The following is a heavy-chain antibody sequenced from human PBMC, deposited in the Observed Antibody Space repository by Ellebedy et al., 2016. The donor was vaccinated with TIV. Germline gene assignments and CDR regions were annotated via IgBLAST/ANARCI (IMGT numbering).Heavy chain of an antibody. CDR1: GFMFNSYA. CDR2: IKEDGSEA. D-gene: IGHD2-2*01. J-gene: IGHJ4*02. Sequence: PGGSLRLSCAATGFMFNSYAMTWVRQAPGKGLEWVANIKEDGSEAYYVDSVKGRFTISRDNAKNSLYLQMSNLRAEDTAVFYCARAGGRHSTGSGFYWGQGTRVTVST. V-gene: IGHV3-7*03. CDR3: ARAGGRHSTGSGFY.